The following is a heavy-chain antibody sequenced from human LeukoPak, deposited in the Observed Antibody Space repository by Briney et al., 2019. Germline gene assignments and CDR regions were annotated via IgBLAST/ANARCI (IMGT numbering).Heavy chain of an antibody. CDR1: GFIFSSYA. D-gene: IGHD3-10*01. Sequence: QPGRSLRLSCAASGFIFSSYAVHWVRQAPGKGLEWVSAISGSGGSTYYADSVKGRFTISRDNSKNTLYLQMNSLRAEDTAVYYCAKIGPGLYYYGMDVWGQGTTVTVSS. J-gene: IGHJ6*02. V-gene: IGHV3-23*01. CDR2: ISGSGGST. CDR3: AKIGPGLYYYGMDV.